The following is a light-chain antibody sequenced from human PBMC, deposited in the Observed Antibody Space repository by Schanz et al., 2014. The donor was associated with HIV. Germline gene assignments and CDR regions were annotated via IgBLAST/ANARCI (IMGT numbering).Light chain of an antibody. CDR3: QSFDSSLNGVV. CDR1: SSNIGANYD. Sequence: QSVLAQPPSVSGAPGQRVTISCTGSSSNIGANYDVHWYQLLPGSAPKLLVFDNTNRPSGVPARFSGSKSGSSASLAISGLQAEDEADYFCQSFDSSLNGVVFGGGTKVTVL. J-gene: IGLJ3*02. CDR2: DNT. V-gene: IGLV1-40*01.